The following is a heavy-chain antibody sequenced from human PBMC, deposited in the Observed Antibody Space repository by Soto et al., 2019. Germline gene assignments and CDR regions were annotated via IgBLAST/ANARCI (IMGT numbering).Heavy chain of an antibody. CDR1: GITFTNYN. Sequence: EVQLVESGGGLVQPGGSLRLSCAASGITFTNYNMNWVRQAPGKGLEWFSYISSSSDTIYYADSVKGRFTISRDNAKKSLYLQMNSRRAEDTAVYYCAYGDYYAWDVWGQGTTVTVSS. J-gene: IGHJ6*02. CDR2: ISSSSDTI. V-gene: IGHV3-48*01. D-gene: IGHD3-10*01. CDR3: AYGDYYAWDV.